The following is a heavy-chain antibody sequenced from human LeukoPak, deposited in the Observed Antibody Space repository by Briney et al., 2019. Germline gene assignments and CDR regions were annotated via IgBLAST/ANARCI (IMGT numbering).Heavy chain of an antibody. Sequence: GGSLRLSCAASGFTFSSYAMSWVRQAPGKGLVWVSRISSDGSITGYADSVKGRFTISRDNAKNTLYLQMNSLRAEDTAVYYCARHLNYYLDYWGQGTLVTVSS. J-gene: IGHJ4*02. CDR3: ARHLNYYLDY. D-gene: IGHD3-10*01. CDR2: ISSDGSIT. CDR1: GFTFSSYA. V-gene: IGHV3-74*01.